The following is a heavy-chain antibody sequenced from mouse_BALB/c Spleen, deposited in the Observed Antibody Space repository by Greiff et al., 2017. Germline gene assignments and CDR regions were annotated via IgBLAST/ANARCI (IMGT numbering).Heavy chain of an antibody. D-gene: IGHD2-2*01. CDR3: TREDYGYDGAY. V-gene: IGHV1-69*02. CDR1: GYTFTSYW. Sequence: VQLQQPGAELVRPGASVKLSCKASGYTFTSYWINWVKQRPGQGLEWIGNIYPSDSYTNYNQKFKDKATLTVDKSSSTAYMQLSSPTSEDSAVYYCTREDYGYDGAYWGQGTLVTVSA. J-gene: IGHJ3*01. CDR2: IYPSDSYT.